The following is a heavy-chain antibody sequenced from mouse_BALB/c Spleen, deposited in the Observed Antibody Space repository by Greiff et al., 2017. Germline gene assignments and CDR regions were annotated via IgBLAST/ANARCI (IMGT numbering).Heavy chain of an antibody. D-gene: IGHD2-1*01. Sequence: EVKLMESGPGLVKPSQSLSLTCTVTGYSITSDYAWNWIRQFPGNKLEWMGYISYSGSTSYNPSLKSRISITRDTSKNQFFLQLNSVTTEDTATYYCARRDYDYGNAWFAYWGQGTLVTVSA. J-gene: IGHJ3*01. V-gene: IGHV3-2*02. CDR2: ISYSGST. CDR1: GYSITSDYA. CDR3: ARRDYDYGNAWFAY.